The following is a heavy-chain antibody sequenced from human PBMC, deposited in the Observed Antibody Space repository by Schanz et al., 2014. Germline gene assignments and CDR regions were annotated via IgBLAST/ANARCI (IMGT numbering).Heavy chain of an antibody. D-gene: IGHD2-2*01. V-gene: IGHV4-31*03. CDR2: ISYSGVT. J-gene: IGHJ4*02. CDR1: GGSVSSGGDY. Sequence: QVQLQESGPGLVKPSQTLSLTCTVSGGSVSSGGDYWSWIRQHPGKGLEWIGYISYSGVTYYNPSLKSRVTISMHTSKNQFSLNLSSATAADTAVYYCAKDSTHIDIVLVPTAIDYWGQGTLVTVSS. CDR3: AKDSTHIDIVLVPTAIDY.